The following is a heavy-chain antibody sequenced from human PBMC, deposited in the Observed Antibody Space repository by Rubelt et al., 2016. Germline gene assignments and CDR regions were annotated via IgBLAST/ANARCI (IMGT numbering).Heavy chain of an antibody. CDR2: ISQGGTT. CDR3: ARGRGDGRDFSRRFYLEK. V-gene: IGHV4-34*02. D-gene: IGHD3-3*01. Sequence: QVQLQQWGAGLLKPSETLFLTCAVYGETFSSYYWNWIRQSPERGLEWIGEISQGGTTNYNPSLESRVIMSVDKSKNQFSLRLTFMTAADTAMYYCARGRGDGRDFSRRFYLEKWSRGTLVSVSS. J-gene: IGHJ1*01. CDR1: GETFSSYY.